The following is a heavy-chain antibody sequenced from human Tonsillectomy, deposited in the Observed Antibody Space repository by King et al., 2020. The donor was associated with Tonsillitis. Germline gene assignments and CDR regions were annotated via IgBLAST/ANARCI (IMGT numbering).Heavy chain of an antibody. CDR3: ARLVTTWPPDY. D-gene: IGHD1-1*01. CDR2: IYYSWNT. V-gene: IGHV4-59*08. Sequence: VQLQESGPGLVKPSETLSLTCTVSGDSISSYYWSWIRQPPGKGLEWIGNIYYSWNTNYNPSLKSRVTISVDTSKNQFSLKLTSVTAADTAVYYCARLVTTWPPDYWGQGTLVTVSS. J-gene: IGHJ4*02. CDR1: GDSISSYY.